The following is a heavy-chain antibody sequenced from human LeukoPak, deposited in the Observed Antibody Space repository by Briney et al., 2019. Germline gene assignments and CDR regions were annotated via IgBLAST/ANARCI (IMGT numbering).Heavy chain of an antibody. CDR2: ITPSTD. V-gene: IGHV3-15*07. J-gene: IGHJ4*02. Sequence: KPGGSLRHSCAASGFNFKAAYMNWVRQAPGKGLEWLGRITPSTDQYAAPVKGRFTISRDDSKNMVYLQMSSLVTDDTAVYYRVWSSTWDKRFCLDSWGQGTLVTVSS. CDR1: GFNFKAAY. D-gene: IGHD6-6*01. CDR3: VWSSTWDKRFCLDS.